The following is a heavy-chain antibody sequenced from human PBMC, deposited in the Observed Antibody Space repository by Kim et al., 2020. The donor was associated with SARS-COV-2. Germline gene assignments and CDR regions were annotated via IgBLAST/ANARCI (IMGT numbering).Heavy chain of an antibody. V-gene: IGHV3-30-3*01. CDR1: GFTFSSYA. J-gene: IGHJ4*02. CDR2: ISYDGSNK. Sequence: GGSLRLSCAASGFTFSSYAMHWVRQAPGKGLEWVAVISYDGSNKYYADSVKGRFTISRDNSKNTLYLQMNSLRAEDTAVYYCARDLGIQLWPQLDYWGQG. D-gene: IGHD5-18*01. CDR3: ARDLGIQLWPQLDY.